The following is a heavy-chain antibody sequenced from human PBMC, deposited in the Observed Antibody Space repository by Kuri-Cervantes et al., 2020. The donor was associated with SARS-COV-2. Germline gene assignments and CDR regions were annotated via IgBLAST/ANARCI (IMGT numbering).Heavy chain of an antibody. CDR2: INHSGST. CDR3: ARGPPNYDLWSGYKSAFDY. CDR1: GGSFSGYY. D-gene: IGHD3-3*01. V-gene: IGHV4-34*01. J-gene: IGHJ4*02. Sequence: SQTLSLTCAVYGGSFSGYYWSWIRQPPGKGLEWIGEINHSGSTNYNPSLKSRVTISVDTSKNQFSLKLSSVTAADTAVYYCARGPPNYDLWSGYKSAFDYWGQGTLVTVSS.